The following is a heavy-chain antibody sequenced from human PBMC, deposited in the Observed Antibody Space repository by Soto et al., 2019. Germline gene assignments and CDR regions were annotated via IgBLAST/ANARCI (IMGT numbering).Heavy chain of an antibody. J-gene: IGHJ4*02. D-gene: IGHD3-22*01. V-gene: IGHV1-69*13. CDR2: IIPIFGTA. Sequence: SVKVSCKACGGTFSSYAISWVRQAPGQGLEWMGGIIPIFGTANYAQKFQGRVTITADESTSTAYMELSSLRSEDTAVYYCARVTPYYYDSSGYPPASVFDYWGQGTLVTVSS. CDR1: GGTFSSYA. CDR3: ARVTPYYYDSSGYPPASVFDY.